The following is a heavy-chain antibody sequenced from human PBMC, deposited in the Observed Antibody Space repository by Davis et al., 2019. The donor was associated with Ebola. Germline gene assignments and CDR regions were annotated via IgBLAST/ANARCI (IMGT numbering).Heavy chain of an antibody. V-gene: IGHV4-30-4*01. CDR3: ARGGWWLRLSAFDY. D-gene: IGHD5-12*01. CDR2: IYYSGST. CDR1: GGSISSGDYY. J-gene: IGHJ4*02. Sequence: MPSETLSLTCTVSGGSISSGDYYWSWIRQPPGKGLEWIGYIYYSGSTNYNPSLKSRVTISVDTSKNQFSLKLSSVTAADTAVYYCARGGWWLRLSAFDYWGQGTLVTVSS.